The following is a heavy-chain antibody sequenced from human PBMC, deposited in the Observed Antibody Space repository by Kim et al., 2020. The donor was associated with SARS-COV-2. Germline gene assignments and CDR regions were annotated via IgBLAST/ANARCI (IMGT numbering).Heavy chain of an antibody. Sequence: SETLSLTCTVSGGSISSSSYYWGWIRQPPGKGLEWIGSIYYSGSTYYNPSLKSRVTISVDTSKNQFSLKLSSVTAADTAVYYCARGVVVAANIRYYYYGMDVWGQGTTVTVSS. CDR1: GGSISSSSYY. D-gene: IGHD2-15*01. V-gene: IGHV4-39*01. J-gene: IGHJ6*02. CDR3: ARGVVVAANIRYYYYGMDV. CDR2: IYYSGST.